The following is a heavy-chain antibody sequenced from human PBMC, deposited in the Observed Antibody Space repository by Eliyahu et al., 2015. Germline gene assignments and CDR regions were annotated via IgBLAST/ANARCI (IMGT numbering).Heavy chain of an antibody. CDR3: ARDRHPSIAALAYYYYGMDV. Sequence: QLQLQESGPGLVKPSETLSLXCTVXGGSXSXSXYYLGWIRPPPGKGLEWIGSIYYSGSTYYNPSLKSRVTISVDTSKNQFSLKLSSVTAADTAVYYCARDRHPSIAALAYYYYGMDVWGQGTTVTVSS. D-gene: IGHD6-6*01. CDR2: IYYSGST. J-gene: IGHJ6*02. CDR1: GGSXSXSXYY. V-gene: IGHV4-39*07.